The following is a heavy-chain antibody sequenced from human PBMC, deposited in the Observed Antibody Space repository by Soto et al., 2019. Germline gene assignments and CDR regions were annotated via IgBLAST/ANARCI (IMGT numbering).Heavy chain of an antibody. CDR3: LRDSSGLHWYFHL. CDR1: GDSVSSATAT. D-gene: IGHD6-19*01. Sequence: QVQLQQSGPVLVKPSQTLSLICAISGDSVSSATATWSWIRQSPSRGLEWLGRTYYRSKWYNHYALSVKSRMSITADTSKNLLSLQLNSVTPEHTAVYFCLRDSSGLHWYFHLWGRGTLVTVSS. V-gene: IGHV6-1*01. CDR2: TYYRSKWYN. J-gene: IGHJ2*01.